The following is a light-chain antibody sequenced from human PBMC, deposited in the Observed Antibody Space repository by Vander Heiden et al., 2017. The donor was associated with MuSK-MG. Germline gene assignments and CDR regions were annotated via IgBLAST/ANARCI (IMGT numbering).Light chain of an antibody. CDR2: DAS. CDR3: QQRSNWPRIT. J-gene: IGKJ5*01. V-gene: IGKV3-11*01. Sequence: EIVLTQSPATLSVSPGERATLSCRASQSVSSYLTWYQQKPGQAPRLLIYDASNRATGIPARFSGSGSGTDFTLTISSLEPEDFAVYYCQQRSNWPRITCGQGTRLEIK. CDR1: QSVSSY.